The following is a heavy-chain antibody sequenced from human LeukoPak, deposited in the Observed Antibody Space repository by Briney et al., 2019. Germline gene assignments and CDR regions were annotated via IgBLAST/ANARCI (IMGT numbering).Heavy chain of an antibody. CDR3: ARGAWATRLGS. CDR1: GESLNSYY. J-gene: IGHJ4*02. V-gene: IGHV4-34*01. CDR2: IYESGST. Sequence: PSETLSLTCAVYGESLNSYYWSWIRQPPGKGLEWIGEIYESGSTEYNPSLKSRVTISMVPSKQQFSLSLTSVTAADTAVYYCARGAWATRLGSWGLGTPVIGSS. D-gene: IGHD2-15*01.